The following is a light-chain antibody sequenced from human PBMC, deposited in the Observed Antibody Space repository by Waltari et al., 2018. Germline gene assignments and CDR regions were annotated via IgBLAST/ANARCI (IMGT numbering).Light chain of an antibody. J-gene: IGKJ4*01. CDR2: NGF. Sequence: DVVMTQSPLSLAVTLGQPASISCRSSQSLVHSTGNTHLKWYLQRPGQSPRRLIYNGFTRDSGVPDRFSGSGSGTDFTLMISRVEADDVGVYYCMQSTHWPLTFGGGTKVEIK. CDR1: QSLVHSTGNTH. CDR3: MQSTHWPLT. V-gene: IGKV2-30*02.